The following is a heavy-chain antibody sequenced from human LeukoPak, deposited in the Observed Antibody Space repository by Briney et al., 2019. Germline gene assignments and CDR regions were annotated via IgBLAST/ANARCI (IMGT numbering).Heavy chain of an antibody. D-gene: IGHD6-13*01. CDR2: VNQDGTEK. J-gene: IGHJ4*02. CDR1: GFTFRDYW. Sequence: GGTLRLSCEASGFTFRDYWMTGVRQAPGKGLERVANVNQDGTEKFYVDSVKGRFTISRENGKNSLYLQMNSLRGEDTAIYYCARAGGTSWADFWGQGTLVTVSS. CDR3: ARAGGTSWADF. V-gene: IGHV3-7*01.